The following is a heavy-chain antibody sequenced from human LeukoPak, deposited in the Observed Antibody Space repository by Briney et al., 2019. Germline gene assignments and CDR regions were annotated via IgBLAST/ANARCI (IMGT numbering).Heavy chain of an antibody. D-gene: IGHD3-3*01. V-gene: IGHV3-23*01. J-gene: IGHJ4*02. CDR2: ISGSGGST. CDR3: AKVGVYYDFWSGPTHYFDY. Sequence: PGGSLRLSCAASGFTFSSYAMSWVRQAPGKGLEWVSAISGSGGSTYYADSVKGRFTISRDNSKNTLYLQMNSLRAEDTAVYYCAKVGVYYDFWSGPTHYFDYWGQGTLVTVSS. CDR1: GFTFSSYA.